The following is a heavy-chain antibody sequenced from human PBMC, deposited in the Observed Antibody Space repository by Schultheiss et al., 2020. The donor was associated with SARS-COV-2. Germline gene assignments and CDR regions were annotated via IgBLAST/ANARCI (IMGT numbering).Heavy chain of an antibody. V-gene: IGHV3-21*01. CDR1: GLSIYS. J-gene: IGHJ4*02. CDR2: ITSNSRHI. D-gene: IGHD4-17*01. CDR3: ARDRSPYYGDYVGPLDY. Sequence: GGSLRLSCAASGLSIYSMNWVRQAPGKGLEWVSAITSNSRHIYYADSVRGRFIISRDNAKDSLYLQMNSLRAEDTAVYYCARDRSPYYGDYVGPLDYWGQGTLVTVSS.